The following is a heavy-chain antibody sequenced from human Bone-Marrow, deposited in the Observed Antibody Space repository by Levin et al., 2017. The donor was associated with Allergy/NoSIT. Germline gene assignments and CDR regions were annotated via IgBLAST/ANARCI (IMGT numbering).Heavy chain of an antibody. CDR1: GGSISSYY. J-gene: IGHJ6*02. CDR3: ATSRRSGWSPIYGVDV. Sequence: SQTLSLTCTVSGGSISSYYWSWIRQPPGKGLEWIGYMYFSGSTNYNPSLKSRVTISVDTSKNQFSLKLSSVTAADTAVYYCATSRRSGWSPIYGVDVWGQGTTVTVSS. D-gene: IGHD6-19*01. CDR2: MYFSGST. V-gene: IGHV4-59*01.